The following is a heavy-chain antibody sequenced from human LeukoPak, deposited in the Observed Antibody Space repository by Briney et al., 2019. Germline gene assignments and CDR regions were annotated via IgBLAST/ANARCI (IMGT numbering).Heavy chain of an antibody. CDR3: ATQNSGDLSYYFDY. D-gene: IGHD1-26*01. CDR1: GFTVSINY. V-gene: IGHV3-30*02. J-gene: IGHJ4*02. CDR2: IGYDGSKI. Sequence: PGGSLRLSCAASGFTVSINYMSWVRQAPGKGLEWVTFIGYDGSKIYYADSVKGRFTISIDSSKNTLYLQMNSLRSDDTAVYYCATQNSGDLSYYFDYWGQGTLVTVSS.